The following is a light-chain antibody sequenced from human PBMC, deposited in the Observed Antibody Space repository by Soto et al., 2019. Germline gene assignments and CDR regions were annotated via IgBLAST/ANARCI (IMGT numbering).Light chain of an antibody. CDR1: QSVGNNY. CDR2: DAS. Sequence: EIVLTQSPDTLSLSPGERATLSCRASQSVGNNYLAWYQQKPGQAPRLLIYDASSRATGIPDRFSGSGSGTDFTLTIIRLEPEDFAVYYCQQCAYSPRTFGQGTKVEVK. V-gene: IGKV3-20*01. CDR3: QQCAYSPRT. J-gene: IGKJ1*01.